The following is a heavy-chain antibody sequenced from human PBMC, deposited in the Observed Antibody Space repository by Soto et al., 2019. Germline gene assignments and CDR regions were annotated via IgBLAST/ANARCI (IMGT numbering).Heavy chain of an antibody. J-gene: IGHJ4*02. CDR1: GGTFSSYT. Sequence: ASVKVSCKASGGTFSSYTISWVRQAPGQVLEWMGRIIPILGIANYAQKFQGRVTMTRDTSTSTVYMELSSLRSEDTAVYYCARVYCSGGSCYGIDYWGQGTLVTVSS. CDR2: IIPILGIA. V-gene: IGHV1-69*02. CDR3: ARVYCSGGSCYGIDY. D-gene: IGHD2-15*01.